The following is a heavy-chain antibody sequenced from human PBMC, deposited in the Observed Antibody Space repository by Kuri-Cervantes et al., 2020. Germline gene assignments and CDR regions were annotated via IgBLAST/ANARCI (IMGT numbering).Heavy chain of an antibody. CDR1: GFTFSSYG. Sequence: GGSLRLSCAASGFTFSSYGMHWVRQAPGKGLEWVAVISYDGSNKYYADSVKGRFTISRDNSKNTLYLQMNSLRAEDTAVYYCATAVVRGVMNQHRGQGTLVTVSS. CDR2: ISYDGSNK. D-gene: IGHD3-10*01. J-gene: IGHJ1*01. CDR3: ATAVVRGVMNQH. V-gene: IGHV3-30*03.